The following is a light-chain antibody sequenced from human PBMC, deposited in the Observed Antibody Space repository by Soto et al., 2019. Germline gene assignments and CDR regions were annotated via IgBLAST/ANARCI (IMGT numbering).Light chain of an antibody. CDR2: DVS. Sequence: QSVLTQPASVSGSPGQSITISCTGTISDVGSYNYVSWYQQCPGKAPKLMIYDVSTRPSGVSDRFSGSKSGNTASLTISGLRAEDEADYYCGSYTTSSNYVFGTGTRSPS. J-gene: IGLJ1*01. V-gene: IGLV2-14*03. CDR1: ISDVGSYNY. CDR3: GSYTTSSNYV.